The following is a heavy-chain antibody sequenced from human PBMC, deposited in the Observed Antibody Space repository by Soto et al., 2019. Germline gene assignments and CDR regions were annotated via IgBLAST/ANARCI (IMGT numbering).Heavy chain of an antibody. CDR1: GGSISSGGYY. J-gene: IGHJ2*01. Sequence: QVQLQESGPGLVKPSQTLSLTCTVSGGSISSGGYYWSWIRQHPGKGLEWIGYIYYSGSTSYNPALKSRVTISVDTSKNQFSLKLSSVTAADTAVYYCARGPRDYYDSSGYWYFDLWGRGTLVTVSS. D-gene: IGHD3-22*01. V-gene: IGHV4-31*03. CDR3: ARGPRDYYDSSGYWYFDL. CDR2: IYYSGST.